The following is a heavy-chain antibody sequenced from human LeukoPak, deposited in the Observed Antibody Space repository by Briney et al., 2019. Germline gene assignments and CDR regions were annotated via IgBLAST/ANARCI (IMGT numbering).Heavy chain of an antibody. CDR1: GFTFSSSA. J-gene: IGHJ4*02. CDR2: ISGSDSGGST. D-gene: IGHD5-24*01. CDR3: AKSGYNRFDY. V-gene: IGHV3-23*01. Sequence: PGGSLGLSCAASGFTFSSSAMSCVRQDPGKGQEWVSSISGSDSGGSTYYADSVKGRFTISRDNSKNTLYLQMNSLRAEDTAVYYCAKSGYNRFDYWGQGTLVTVSS.